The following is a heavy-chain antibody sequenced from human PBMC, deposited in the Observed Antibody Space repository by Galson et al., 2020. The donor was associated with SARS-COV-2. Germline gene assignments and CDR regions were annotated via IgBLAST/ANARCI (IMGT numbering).Heavy chain of an antibody. CDR3: ARERKRVPVTDYSYYNVDV. V-gene: IGHV4-61*02. D-gene: IGHD2-21*02. J-gene: IGHJ6*03. CDR1: GGSISSGSYY. Sequence: SETLSLTCTVSGGSISSGSYYWSWIRQSAGKGLEWIGRIYSSGTTNSNPSLKSRVTISLDTSKSQFSLKLSSVTAADTAVYYCARERKRVPVTDYSYYNVDVWGKGTTVTIAS. CDR2: IYSSGTT.